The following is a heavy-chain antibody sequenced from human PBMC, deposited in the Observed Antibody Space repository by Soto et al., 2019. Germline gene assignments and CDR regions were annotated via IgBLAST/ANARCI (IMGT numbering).Heavy chain of an antibody. D-gene: IGHD3-10*01. J-gene: IGHJ4*02. CDR3: AKDGRGSGSHYNSFGY. CDR2: IYSTGTT. CDR1: GFTVGNNY. Sequence: EVQLVESGGGLIQPGGSLKLSCAASGFTVGNNYMSWVRQAPGKGLEWVSLIYSTGTTKYADSVKGRFTVSRDNAKNTLYIQMNSLRAEDTAMYYCAKDGRGSGSHYNSFGYWGQGTLVTVSS. V-gene: IGHV3-53*01.